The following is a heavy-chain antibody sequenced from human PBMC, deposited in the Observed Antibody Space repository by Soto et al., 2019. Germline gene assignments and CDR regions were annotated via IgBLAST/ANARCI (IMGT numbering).Heavy chain of an antibody. CDR1: GFTFNTHW. CDR2: IYLDGITT. J-gene: IGHJ4*02. D-gene: IGHD1-26*01. CDR3: ARGGAMGVDY. V-gene: IGHV3-74*01. Sequence: VGSLRLSCTASGFTFNTHWMHWVRQAPGKGLVWVSRIYLDGITTNYADSVKGRLTVSRDNAKNTVYLHVNTLRDEDTAVYYCARGGAMGVDYWGQGTLVTVSS.